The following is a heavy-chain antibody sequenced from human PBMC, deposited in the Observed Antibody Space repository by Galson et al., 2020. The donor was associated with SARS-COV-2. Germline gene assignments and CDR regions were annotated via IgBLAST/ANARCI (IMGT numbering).Heavy chain of an antibody. V-gene: IGHV4-39*01. CDR2: IYYSGNT. CDR3: ARYSSYYDGSGYLHYFDY. CDR1: GGSISSTSYY. D-gene: IGHD3-22*01. J-gene: IGHJ4*02. Sequence: ETSETLSLTCTVSGGSISSTSYYWGWIRQPPGKGLEWIGNIYYSGNTYYNPSLKSRVTISVATSKNQFSLNLNPVTAADTAVYYCARYSSYYDGSGYLHYFDYWGQGTLVTVSS.